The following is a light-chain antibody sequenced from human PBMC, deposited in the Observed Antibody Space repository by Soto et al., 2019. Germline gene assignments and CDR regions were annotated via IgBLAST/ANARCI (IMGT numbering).Light chain of an antibody. Sequence: EIVMTQSPASLSVSPGESVTLSCRASQRVASNLAWYQQKPGQAPRLLIYGTSTRATGVPARFSGSGSGTDFTLTISSLQAADFAVYHCQHYNNWPITFGQGTRLEIK. CDR3: QHYNNWPIT. V-gene: IGKV3-15*01. J-gene: IGKJ5*01. CDR1: QRVASN. CDR2: GTS.